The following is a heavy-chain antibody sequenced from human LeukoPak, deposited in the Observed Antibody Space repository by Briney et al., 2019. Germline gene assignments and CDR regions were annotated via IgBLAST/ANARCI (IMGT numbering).Heavy chain of an antibody. D-gene: IGHD3-10*01. CDR1: GGTFSSYA. V-gene: IGHV1-69*04. Sequence: SVKVSCKASGGTFSSYAISWVRQAPGQGLEWMGRIIPILGIANYAQKFQGRVTITADKSTGTAYMELSSLRSEDTAVYYCARVWFGESYYFDYWGQGTLVTVSS. CDR3: ARVWFGESYYFDY. CDR2: IIPILGIA. J-gene: IGHJ4*02.